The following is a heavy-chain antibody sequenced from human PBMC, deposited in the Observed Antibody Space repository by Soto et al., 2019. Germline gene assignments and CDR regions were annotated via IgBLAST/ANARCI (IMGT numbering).Heavy chain of an antibody. CDR2: IYNTGST. D-gene: IGHD2-21*02. CDR3: ARGLYGGDERIDY. Sequence: PSETLSLTCTVSGGSFSIGSHYWSWIRQHPGKGLEWIGYIYNTGSTYSNPSLKSRVTISVDTSKNQFSLKLTSVTAADTAVYYCARGLYGGDERIDYWGQGTLVTVSS. CDR1: GGSFSIGSHY. V-gene: IGHV4-31*03. J-gene: IGHJ4*02.